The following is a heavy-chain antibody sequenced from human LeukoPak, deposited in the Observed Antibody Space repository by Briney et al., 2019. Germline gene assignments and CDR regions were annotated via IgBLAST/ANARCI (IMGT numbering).Heavy chain of an antibody. CDR3: ARDLPRRQQLVFGYYYGMDV. Sequence: VSVKVSCKASGYTFTSYDINWVRQATGQGLEWMGWMNPNSGNTGYAQKFQGRVTMTTDTSTSTAYMELRSLRSDDTAVYYCARDLPRRQQLVFGYYYGMDVWGQGTTVTVSS. CDR1: GYTFTSYD. CDR2: MNPNSGNT. D-gene: IGHD6-13*01. V-gene: IGHV1-8*01. J-gene: IGHJ6*02.